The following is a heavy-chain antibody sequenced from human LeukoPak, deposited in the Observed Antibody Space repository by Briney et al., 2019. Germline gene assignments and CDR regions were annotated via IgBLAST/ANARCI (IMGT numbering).Heavy chain of an antibody. Sequence: ASVKVSCKAPGYTFTGYYMHWVRQAPGQGLEWMGWINSNSGGTNYAQKFQGRVTMTRDTSISTAYMELSRLRSDDTAVYYCARGVVVPAANIMDDYWGQGTLVTVSS. J-gene: IGHJ4*02. CDR1: GYTFTGYY. V-gene: IGHV1-2*02. D-gene: IGHD2-2*01. CDR2: INSNSGGT. CDR3: ARGVVVPAANIMDDY.